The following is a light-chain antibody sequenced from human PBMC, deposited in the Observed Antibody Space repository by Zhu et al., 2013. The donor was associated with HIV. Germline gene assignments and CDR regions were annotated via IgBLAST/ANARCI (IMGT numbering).Light chain of an antibody. CDR3: QHRSNWPS. J-gene: IGKJ4*01. CDR1: QSVRNNY. V-gene: IGKV3D-20*02. Sequence: EIVLTQSPGTLSLSPGEKVTLSCRASQSVRNNYLAWYQQKAGRAPRLVIYGASSRVTGIPDRFSGRGSGTDFTLTISRLEAEDSAVYYCQHRSNWPSFGGGTKVE. CDR2: GAS.